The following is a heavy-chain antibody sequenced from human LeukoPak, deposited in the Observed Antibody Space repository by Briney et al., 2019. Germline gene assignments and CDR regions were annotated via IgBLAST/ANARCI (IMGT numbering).Heavy chain of an antibody. CDR1: GFTFSSYG. J-gene: IGHJ4*02. D-gene: IGHD2-2*01. CDR2: ISGSGGST. CDR3: AKSFRSTSLDS. V-gene: IGHV3-23*01. Sequence: GGTLRLSCAASGFTFSSYGMSWVRQAPGKGLEGVSAISGSGGSTYYADSVKGRFTISRDNSRNTLYLQMNSLKAGDTALYYCAKSFRSTSLDSWGQGTLVTVSS.